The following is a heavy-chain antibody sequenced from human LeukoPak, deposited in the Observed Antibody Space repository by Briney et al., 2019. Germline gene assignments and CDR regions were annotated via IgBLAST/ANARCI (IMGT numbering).Heavy chain of an antibody. D-gene: IGHD3-16*02. CDR1: GGSFSGYY. CDR3: ARGRDDYVWGSYRYAFDI. J-gene: IGHJ3*02. V-gene: IGHV4-34*01. Sequence: SETLSLTCAVYGGSFSGYYWSWIRQPPGKGLEWIGEISHSGSTNYNPSLKSRVTISVDTSKNQFSLKLSSVTAADTAVYYCARGRDDYVWGSYRYAFDIWGQGTMVTVSS. CDR2: ISHSGST.